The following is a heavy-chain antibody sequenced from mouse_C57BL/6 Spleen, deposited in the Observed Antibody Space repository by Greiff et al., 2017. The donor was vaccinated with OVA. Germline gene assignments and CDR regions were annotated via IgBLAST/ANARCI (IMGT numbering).Heavy chain of an antibody. D-gene: IGHD2-2*01. Sequence: QVQLQQSGAELVRPGASVTLSCKASGYTFTDYEMHWVKQTPVHGLEWIGAIDPETGGTAYKQKFKGKAILTADKSSSTAYMELRSLTSEDSAVYYCTRPTMVRAWFAYWGQGTLVTVSA. J-gene: IGHJ3*01. CDR3: TRPTMVRAWFAY. CDR2: IDPETGGT. CDR1: GYTFTDYE. V-gene: IGHV1-15*01.